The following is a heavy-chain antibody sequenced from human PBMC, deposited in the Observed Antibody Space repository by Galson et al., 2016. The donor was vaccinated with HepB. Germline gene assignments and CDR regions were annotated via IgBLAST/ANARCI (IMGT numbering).Heavy chain of an antibody. CDR3: ARPDISVYAFDI. V-gene: IGHV3-48*03. Sequence: SLRLSCAASGFTFSSYEMNWVRQAPGKGLEWVSYISSIDRTTYYADSVKGRFTISRDNAKNSLYLQMNSLRAEDTAVYYCARPDISVYAFDIWGQGTMVTVSS. CDR2: ISSIDRTT. J-gene: IGHJ3*02. D-gene: IGHD3-22*01. CDR1: GFTFSSYE.